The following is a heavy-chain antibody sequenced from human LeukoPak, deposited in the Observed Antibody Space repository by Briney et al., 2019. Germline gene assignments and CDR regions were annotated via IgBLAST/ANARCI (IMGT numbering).Heavy chain of an antibody. V-gene: IGHV4-59*01. CDR3: ARDSYNYGSGSLDY. D-gene: IGHD5-18*01. J-gene: IGHJ4*02. CDR2: ISYSGST. Sequence: PSETLSLTCIVSRGSISKYYWSWIRQSPGKGLEWIGYISYSGSTKYNPSFKSRVTMSVDTSKNQFSLKVTSVTAADTAVYYCARDSYNYGSGSLDYWGQGTLVTVSS. CDR1: RGSISKYY.